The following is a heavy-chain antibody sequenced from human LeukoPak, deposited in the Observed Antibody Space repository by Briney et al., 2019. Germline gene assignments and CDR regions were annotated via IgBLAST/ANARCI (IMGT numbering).Heavy chain of an antibody. CDR3: ARGGGYLTDY. CDR2: IDQYVSEK. D-gene: IGHD3-22*01. Sequence: PGGSLRLSCAASGFTVSSNYMSWFRQAPGKGLEWVANIDQYVSEKYYVDSVKGRFIISRDDAKNSLYLQMNSLRAEDTAVYYCARGGGYLTDYWGQGTLVTVSS. CDR1: GFTVSSNY. J-gene: IGHJ4*02. V-gene: IGHV3-7*01.